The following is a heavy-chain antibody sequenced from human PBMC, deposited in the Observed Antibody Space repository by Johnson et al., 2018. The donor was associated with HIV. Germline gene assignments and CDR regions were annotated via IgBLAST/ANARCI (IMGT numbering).Heavy chain of an antibody. CDR3: AILPDYYDSSGYYHDDAFDI. J-gene: IGHJ3*02. V-gene: IGHV3-23*04. CDR2: ISGSGGST. CDR1: GFTFSSYA. Sequence: EKLVESGGGVVQPGGSLRLSCAASGFTFSSYAMSWVRQAPGKGLEWVSAISGSGGSTYYADSVKGRFTISRDNSKNTLYLQMNSLRAEDTAVYYCAILPDYYDSSGYYHDDAFDIWGQGTMVTVSS. D-gene: IGHD3-22*01.